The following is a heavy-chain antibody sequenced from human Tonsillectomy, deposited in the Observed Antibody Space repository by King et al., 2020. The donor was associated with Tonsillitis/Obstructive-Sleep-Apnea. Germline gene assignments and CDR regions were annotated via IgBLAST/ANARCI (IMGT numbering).Heavy chain of an antibody. V-gene: IGHV3-23*04. Sequence: VQLVESGGGLVQPGGSLRLSCGASGFTFSTYAMNWVRQAPGKGLEWVSFISGSGGSTYYADSVKGRFTISRDNSKNTLYLQMNSLRAEDTAVYYCAKSPATGPYYYYGMDVWGQGTTVTVSS. CDR3: AKSPATGPYYYYGMDV. CDR2: ISGSGGST. D-gene: IGHD6-13*01. CDR1: GFTFSTYA. J-gene: IGHJ6*02.